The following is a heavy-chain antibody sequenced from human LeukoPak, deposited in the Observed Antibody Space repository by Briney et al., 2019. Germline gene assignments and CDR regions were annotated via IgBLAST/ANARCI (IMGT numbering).Heavy chain of an antibody. CDR1: GFTFSSYG. V-gene: IGHV3-30*02. CDR3: AIYSGYASHEAFDY. CDR2: IRYDGSNK. J-gene: IGHJ4*02. Sequence: TGGSLRLSCAASGFTFSSYGMHWVRQARGKGLEWVAFIRYDGSNKYYADSVKGRFTISRDNSKNTLYLQMNSLRAEDTAVYYCAIYSGYASHEAFDYWGQGTLVTVSS. D-gene: IGHD5-12*01.